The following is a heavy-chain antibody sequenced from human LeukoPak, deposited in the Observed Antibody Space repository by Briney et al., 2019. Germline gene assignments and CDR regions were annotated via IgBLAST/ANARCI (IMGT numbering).Heavy chain of an antibody. Sequence: GGSLRLSCAVSGFTFDDYAMHWVRQAPGKGLEWVSGISWNSGSIGYADSVKGRFTISRDNSKNTLYLQMNSLRAEDTAVYYCAKGSYYDSSGYYSYYYYGMDVWGQGTTVTVSS. CDR3: AKGSYYDSSGYYSYYYYGMDV. CDR2: ISWNSGSI. J-gene: IGHJ6*02. V-gene: IGHV3-9*01. CDR1: GFTFDDYA. D-gene: IGHD3-22*01.